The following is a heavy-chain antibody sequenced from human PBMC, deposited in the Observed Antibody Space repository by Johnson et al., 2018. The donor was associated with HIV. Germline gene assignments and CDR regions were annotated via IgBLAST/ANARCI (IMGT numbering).Heavy chain of an antibody. CDR1: GFTFDDYA. CDR3: ARERGLGHAFDS. CDR2: IGTAGDT. V-gene: IGHV3-13*01. J-gene: IGHJ3*02. Sequence: VQLVESGGGLVQPGRSLRLSCAASGFTFDDYAMHWVRQAPGKGLEWVSGIGTAGDTYYPGSVKGRFTISRDNSKNTLYLQMNSLRAEDTAGYYCARERGLGHAFDSWGQGTMVTVSS. D-gene: IGHD7-27*01.